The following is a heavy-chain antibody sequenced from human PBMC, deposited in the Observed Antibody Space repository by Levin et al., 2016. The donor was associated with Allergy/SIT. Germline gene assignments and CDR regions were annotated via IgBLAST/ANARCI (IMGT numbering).Heavy chain of an antibody. CDR1: GFTFSNYH. V-gene: IGHV3-23*01. CDR3: ARITALTEYYWYGMDV. CDR2: ISNDGGRT. D-gene: IGHD3-9*01. J-gene: IGHJ6*02. Sequence: GGSLRLSCAASGFTFSNYHMVWVRQAPGKGLEDVSSISNDGGRTYSADSVKGRFTISRDNSKNTLFLQMNSLRAEDTADYYCARITALTEYYWYGMDVWGQGTTVTVSS.